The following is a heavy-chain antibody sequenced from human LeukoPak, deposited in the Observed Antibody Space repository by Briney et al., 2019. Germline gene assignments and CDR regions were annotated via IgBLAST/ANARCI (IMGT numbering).Heavy chain of an antibody. J-gene: IGHJ6*02. Sequence: PSETLSLTCTVSGGSISSSSYYWGWIRQPPGKGLEWIGSIYYSGSTYYNPSLKSRVTISVDTSKNQFSLKLSSVTAADTAVYYCARGPRRSGSYYSNYYYGMDVWSQGTTVTVSS. CDR3: ARGPRRSGSYYSNYYYGMDV. CDR1: GGSISSSSYY. D-gene: IGHD3-10*01. V-gene: IGHV4-39*07. CDR2: IYYSGST.